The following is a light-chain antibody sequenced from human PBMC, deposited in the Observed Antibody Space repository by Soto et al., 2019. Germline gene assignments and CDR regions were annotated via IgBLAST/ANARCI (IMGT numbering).Light chain of an antibody. J-gene: IGKJ3*01. V-gene: IGKV3-15*01. CDR3: QQYNYWPET. CDR2: DAS. Sequence: EIVMTQSPATLSVSPGERATLSCRASQSVSNNLAWYQQRPGQAPRLLIYDASTRATGVPARFSGSGSGTEFTLTISSLQSEDFAIFYCQQYNYWPETFGPGTKVEIK. CDR1: QSVSNN.